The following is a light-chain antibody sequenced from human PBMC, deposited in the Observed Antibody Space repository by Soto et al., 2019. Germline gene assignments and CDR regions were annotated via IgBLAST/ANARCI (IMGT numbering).Light chain of an antibody. V-gene: IGKV1-9*01. Sequence: DIQLTQSPSFLSASVGDRVTITCRASQGISNYLNWYQQKPGKAPKLLIYDASNLESGVPTRFSGSGSGTEFTLTISSLQPDDFATYYCQQYNSYAWTFGQGT. CDR1: QGISNY. CDR2: DAS. CDR3: QQYNSYAWT. J-gene: IGKJ1*01.